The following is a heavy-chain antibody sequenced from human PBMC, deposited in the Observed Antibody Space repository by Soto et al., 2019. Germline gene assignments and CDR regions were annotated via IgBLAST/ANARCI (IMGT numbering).Heavy chain of an antibody. V-gene: IGHV4-39*02. Sequence: QLQLQESGPGLVKPSETLSLTCSVSGGSINSKSYFWGWIRQTPGKGLEWIASINYVGKTYYSPALXRXRXIXXDTSTDQCSRRLSSVAAADTAVYYCARDRFGGFDYWGLGTLVTVAS. CDR3: ARDRFGGFDY. D-gene: IGHD3-10*01. CDR1: GGSINSKSYF. J-gene: IGHJ4*02. CDR2: INYVGKT.